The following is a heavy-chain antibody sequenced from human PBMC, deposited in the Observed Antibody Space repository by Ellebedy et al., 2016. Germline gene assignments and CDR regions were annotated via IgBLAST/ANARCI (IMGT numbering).Heavy chain of an antibody. CDR3: VKGEGCSGGQGNSVFYDH. J-gene: IGHJ4*02. Sequence: GGSLRLSCPASGFTFSDFPIHWARQSPGEGLEYVSAISHDGRGTYYADPVKGRFIISRDNSKNTVVLQMHRLRPEDTAVYYCVKGEGCSGGQGNSVFYDHWGQGTLVNVSP. CDR2: ISHDGRGT. V-gene: IGHV3-64D*06. CDR1: GFTFSDFP. D-gene: IGHD2-15*01.